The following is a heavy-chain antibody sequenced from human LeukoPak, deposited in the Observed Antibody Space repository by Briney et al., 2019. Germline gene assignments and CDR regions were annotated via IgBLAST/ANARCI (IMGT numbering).Heavy chain of an antibody. D-gene: IGHD3-3*01. CDR1: GGTFSSYA. J-gene: IGHJ4*02. CDR2: IIPIFGTA. CDR3: ARSPTYYGFLDY. Sequence: SVKVSCKASGGTFSSYAIGWVRQAPGQGLEWMGGIIPIFGTANYAQKFQGRVTITADESTSTAYMELSSLRSEDTAVYYCARSPTYYGFLDYWGQGTLVTVSS. V-gene: IGHV1-69*13.